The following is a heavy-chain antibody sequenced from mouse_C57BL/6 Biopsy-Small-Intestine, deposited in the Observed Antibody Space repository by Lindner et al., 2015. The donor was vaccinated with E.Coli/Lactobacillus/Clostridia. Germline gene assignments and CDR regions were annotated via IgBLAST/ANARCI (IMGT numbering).Heavy chain of an antibody. Sequence: VQLQESWGELVKPGASVKLSCTASGFNIKDYYIHWVKQRTEQGLEWIGRIDPEDGETKYAPKFQGKATLTADTSSNTAYLQLSSLTSEDTAVYYCARRASSGVGAWFAYWGQGTLVTVSA. J-gene: IGHJ3*01. CDR2: IDPEDGET. CDR1: GFNIKDYY. CDR3: ARRASSGVGAWFAY. V-gene: IGHV14-2*01. D-gene: IGHD3-1*01.